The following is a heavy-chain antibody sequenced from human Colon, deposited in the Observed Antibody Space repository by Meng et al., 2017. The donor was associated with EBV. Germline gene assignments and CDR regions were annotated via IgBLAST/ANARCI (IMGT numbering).Heavy chain of an antibody. CDR2: INPNSGGT. V-gene: IGHV1-2*02. D-gene: IGHD3-22*01. Sequence: AEGKKPGAPVKVSFKASGYTFTGYYLHWGRQAPGQGLEWMGWINPNSGGTNYAQKFQGRVTMTRDTSISTAYMELSRLRSDDTAIYYCAKVRDISSDSSSYYDYWGQGTLVTVSS. CDR1: GYTFTGYY. CDR3: AKVRDISSDSSSYYDY. J-gene: IGHJ4*02.